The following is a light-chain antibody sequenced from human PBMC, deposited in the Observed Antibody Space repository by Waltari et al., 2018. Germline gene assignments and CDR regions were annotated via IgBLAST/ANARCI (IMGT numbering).Light chain of an antibody. CDR2: VKN. CDR3: NSRDSDGNPFV. Sequence: SSELTQDPAVSVALGHTVRIPCHSDSLSYYYSHWYLQKPGQAPLLVMYVKNKRPSGIPYRFSGSYSGDTASLTITGVQAEDEADYCCNSRDSDGNPFVFGPATKVTVL. V-gene: IGLV3-19*01. CDR1: SLSYYY. J-gene: IGLJ1*01.